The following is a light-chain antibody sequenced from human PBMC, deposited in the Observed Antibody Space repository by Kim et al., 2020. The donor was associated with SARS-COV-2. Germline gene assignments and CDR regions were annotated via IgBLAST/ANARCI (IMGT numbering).Light chain of an antibody. CDR3: QSYDVSLCGFVI. CDR2: DND. V-gene: IGLV1-40*01. Sequence: QSVLTQPPSVSGAAGQRVTISCTGSSSNIGAGFNVHWYQQLPGTAPKLLISDNDNRPSGVPDRFSTSKSGTSASLAITGLQAEDEADYYCQSYDVSLCGFVIFGGGTQLTVL. CDR1: SSNIGAGFN. J-gene: IGLJ2*01.